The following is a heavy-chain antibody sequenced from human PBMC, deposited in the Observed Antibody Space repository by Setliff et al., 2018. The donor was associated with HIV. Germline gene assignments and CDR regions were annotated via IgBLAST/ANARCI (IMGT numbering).Heavy chain of an antibody. V-gene: IGHV1-69*10. J-gene: IGHJ4*02. CDR3: ARRHEDGYIDY. CDR2: IIPILGIA. Sequence: ASVKVSCKASGGTFSSYAISWVRQAPGQGLEWMGGIIPILGIANYAQKFQGRVTITADESASTAYMELSSLRSEDTAVYYCARRHEDGYIDYWGQGTLVTVSS. CDR1: GGTFSSYA.